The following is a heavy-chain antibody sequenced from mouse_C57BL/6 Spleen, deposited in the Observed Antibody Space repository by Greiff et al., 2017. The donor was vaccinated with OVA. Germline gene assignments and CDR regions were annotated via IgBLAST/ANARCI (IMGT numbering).Heavy chain of an antibody. CDR2: IYPGSGCT. D-gene: IGHD2-4*01. Sequence: QVQLQQPGAELVKPGASVKLSCKASGYTFTSYWITWVKQRPGQGLEWIGDIYPGSGCTYYNEKFKSKATLTVDTSSSTAYLQLSSLTSEDSAVFNGAKERDNEYDGPRYFDDWGQGTTLTVSS. V-gene: IGHV1-55*01. CDR1: GYTFTSYW. J-gene: IGHJ2*01. CDR3: AKERDNEYDGPRYFDD.